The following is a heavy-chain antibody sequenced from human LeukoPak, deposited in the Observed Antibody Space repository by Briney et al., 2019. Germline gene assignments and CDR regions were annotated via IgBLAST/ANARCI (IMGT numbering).Heavy chain of an antibody. V-gene: IGHV1-8*01. J-gene: IGHJ4*02. Sequence: ASVKVSCKASGYTFTSYDINWVRQATGQGLEWMGWMNPNSGNTGYAQKFQGRVTMTRNTSISTAYMELTSLRSEDTAVYYCARGAYYYDSSGFKFDYWGQGTLVTVSS. CDR3: ARGAYYYDSSGFKFDY. CDR1: GYTFTSYD. D-gene: IGHD3-22*01. CDR2: MNPNSGNT.